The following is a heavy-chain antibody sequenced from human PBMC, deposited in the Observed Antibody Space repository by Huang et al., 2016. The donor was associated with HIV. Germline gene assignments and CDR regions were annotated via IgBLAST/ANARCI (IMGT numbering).Heavy chain of an antibody. CDR3: ARGRGSSWSLFDN. CDR2: INHRGQS. V-gene: IGHV4-34*01. J-gene: IGHJ4*02. Sequence: QVQLHQWGAGLLRPSETLSLTCAVYGGSFSDFFWSWIRQSPGKGLEWIGEINHRGQSNYNPSLKRRVTIAVDPPKKQFSLKLKSVTAADTSIYYCARGRGSSWSLFDNWGQGSLITVLS. CDR1: GGSFSDFF. D-gene: IGHD6-13*01.